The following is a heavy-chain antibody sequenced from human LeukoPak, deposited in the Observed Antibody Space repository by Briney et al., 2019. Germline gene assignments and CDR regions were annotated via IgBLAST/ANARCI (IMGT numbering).Heavy chain of an antibody. D-gene: IGHD1-26*01. V-gene: IGHV4-34*01. CDR3: ARRPTTSVSGSYDY. J-gene: IGHJ4*02. CDR1: GGSFSGYY. Sequence: SETLSLTCAVYGGSFSGYYWSWIRQPPGKGLEWIGEINHSGSTNYNPSLKSRVTISVDTSKNQFSLKLSSVTAADTAVYYCARRPTTSVSGSYDYWGQGTLVTVSS. CDR2: INHSGST.